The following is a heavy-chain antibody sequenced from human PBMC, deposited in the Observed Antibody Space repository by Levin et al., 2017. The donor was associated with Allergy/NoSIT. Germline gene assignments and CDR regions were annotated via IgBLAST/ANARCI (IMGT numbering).Heavy chain of an antibody. CDR3: YTGYGY. CDR1: GFRFSSYW. V-gene: IGHV3-7*02. CDR2: IKQDGSEK. D-gene: IGHD5-12*01. Sequence: GGSLRLSCAASGFRFSSYWMTWVRQAPGKGLEWVANIKQDGSEKYYVDSVKGRFTISRDNAKNSLYLQMNSLRAEDTAVYYCYTGYGYWGQGTLVTVSS. J-gene: IGHJ4*02.